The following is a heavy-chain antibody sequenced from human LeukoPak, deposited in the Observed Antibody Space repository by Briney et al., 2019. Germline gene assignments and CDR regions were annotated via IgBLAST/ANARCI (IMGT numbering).Heavy chain of an antibody. CDR2: ISGSGGST. V-gene: IGHV3-23*01. Sequence: PGGSLRLSCAASGFTFSSYAMPWVRQAPGKGLEWVSVISGSGGSTYYADSVKGRFTISRDNSKNTLYLQMNSLRAEDTAVYYCAKDFNKYSGSYYGEDYFDYWGQGTLVTVSS. CDR3: AKDFNKYSGSYYGEDYFDY. CDR1: GFTFSSYA. J-gene: IGHJ4*02. D-gene: IGHD1-26*01.